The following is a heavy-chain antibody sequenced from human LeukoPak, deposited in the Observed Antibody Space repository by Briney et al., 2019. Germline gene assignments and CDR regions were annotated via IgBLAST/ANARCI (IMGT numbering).Heavy chain of an antibody. CDR3: ARSYDFWSGYCEFDP. CDR2: IYHSGST. D-gene: IGHD3-3*01. V-gene: IGHV4-38-2*02. CDR1: GYSISSGYY. J-gene: IGHJ5*02. Sequence: SETLSLTCTVSGYSISSGYYWGWIRQPPGKGLEWIGGIYHSGSTYYNPSLKSRVTISVDTSKNQFSLKLSSVTAADTAVYYCARSYDFWSGYCEFDPWAREPWSPSPQ.